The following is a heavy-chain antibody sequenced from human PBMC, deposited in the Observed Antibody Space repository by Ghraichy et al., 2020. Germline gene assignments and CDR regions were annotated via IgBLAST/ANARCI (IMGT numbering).Heavy chain of an antibody. V-gene: IGHV3-30*18. J-gene: IGHJ6*02. D-gene: IGHD3-10*01. CDR3: AKDRLRSSIIPMDV. CDR1: GFAFNNHG. Sequence: GESLNISCVASGFAFNNHGMHWVRLAPGKGLQWVSGISNDGTDKYYGDSVKGRFTISRDNSNSMLYLQMNSLRPEDTAVYYCAKDRLRSSIIPMDVWGLGTTVTVSS. CDR2: ISNDGTDK.